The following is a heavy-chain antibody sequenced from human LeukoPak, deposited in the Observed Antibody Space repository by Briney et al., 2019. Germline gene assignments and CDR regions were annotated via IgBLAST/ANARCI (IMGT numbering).Heavy chain of an antibody. D-gene: IGHD3-10*01. J-gene: IGHJ4*02. V-gene: IGHV4-4*07. CDR3: AREGGYYGSGSRLTFDY. CDR2: IYTSGST. Sequence: SETLSLTCTVSGGSISSYYWSWIRQPAGKGLEWIGRIYTSGSTNYNPSLKSRVTMSVDTSKNQFSLKLSSVTAADTAVYYCAREGGYYGSGSRLTFDYWGQGTLVTVSS. CDR1: GGSISSYY.